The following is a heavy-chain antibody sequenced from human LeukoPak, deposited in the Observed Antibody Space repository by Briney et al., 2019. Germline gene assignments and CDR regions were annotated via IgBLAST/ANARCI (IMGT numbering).Heavy chain of an antibody. V-gene: IGHV3-11*01. D-gene: IGHD6-13*01. CDR2: ISSSGSTI. CDR1: GFTFSDYY. Sequence: GGSLRLSCAASGFTFSDYYMSWIRQAPGKGLEWVSYISSSGSTIYYADSVKGRFTISRDNAKNSLYLQMNSLRAEDTAVYYCAREVSSSWYGLNWFDPWGQGTLVTVSS. CDR3: AREVSSSWYGLNWFDP. J-gene: IGHJ5*02.